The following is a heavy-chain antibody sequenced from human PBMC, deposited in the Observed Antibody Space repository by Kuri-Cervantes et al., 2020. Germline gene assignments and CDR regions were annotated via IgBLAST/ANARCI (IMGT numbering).Heavy chain of an antibody. V-gene: IGHV3-13*01. Sequence: GESLKISCAASGFTFSSYDMHWVRQATGKGLEWVSAIGTAGDTYYPGSVKGRFTISRENAKNSLYLQMNSLRAEDTAMYYCAGGSGSYYSNYYYYGMDVWGQGTTVTVSS. D-gene: IGHD3-10*01. J-gene: IGHJ6*02. CDR1: GFTFSSYD. CDR3: AGGSGSYYSNYYYYGMDV. CDR2: IGTAGDT.